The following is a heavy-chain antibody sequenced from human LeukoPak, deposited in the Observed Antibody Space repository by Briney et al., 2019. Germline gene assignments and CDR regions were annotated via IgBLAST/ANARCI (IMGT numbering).Heavy chain of an antibody. CDR3: AKGAVPAARFSYHYYYMDV. V-gene: IGHV3-30*02. CDR1: GFTFSTYG. D-gene: IGHD2-2*01. CDR2: IRYDGSNK. Sequence: GGSLRLSCVAPGFTFSTYGIHWVREAPGKGLEGVAFIRYDGSNKWYADSVRGRFTISRDNSKNTLYLQMNSRRAEDTAVFYCAKGAVPAARFSYHYYYMDVWGKGTTVTVSS. J-gene: IGHJ6*03.